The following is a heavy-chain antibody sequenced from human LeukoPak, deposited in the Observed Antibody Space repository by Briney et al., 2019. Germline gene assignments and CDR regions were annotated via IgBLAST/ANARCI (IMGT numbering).Heavy chain of an antibody. Sequence: ASETLSLTCAVYGGSFSHYYWSWIRQSPGVGLEWIGEINDSGTINYNPSLMSRVTISVDKSKNQFSLKLTSATAADTAVYYCARRWNYGRNYYIDVWGKGATVSVSS. J-gene: IGHJ6*03. CDR2: INDSGTI. CDR1: GGSFSHYY. CDR3: ARRWNYGRNYYIDV. D-gene: IGHD1-7*01. V-gene: IGHV4-34*01.